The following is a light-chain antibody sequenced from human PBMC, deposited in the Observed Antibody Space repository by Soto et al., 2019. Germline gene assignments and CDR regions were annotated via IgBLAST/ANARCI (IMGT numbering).Light chain of an antibody. CDR3: HQYSSSTKT. V-gene: IGKV3-20*01. Sequence: EIVLTQSPATLSLSPGERATLSCRASQSVSSTYLAWYQQRPGQAPRLLIYGASSRATGIPDRFSGSGSGTDFTLTISRLETEDFAVYYGHQYSSSTKTFGQGTKVDIK. J-gene: IGKJ1*01. CDR2: GAS. CDR1: QSVSSTY.